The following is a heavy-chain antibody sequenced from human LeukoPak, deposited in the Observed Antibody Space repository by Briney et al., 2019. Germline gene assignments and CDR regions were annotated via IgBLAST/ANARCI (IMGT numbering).Heavy chain of an antibody. V-gene: IGHV3-73*01. Sequence: GGSLRLSCAASGFTFSGSAMHWVRQAPGKGLEWVGRIRSRANSYATAYAASVKGRFTISRDDSKNTAFRQMNSLKTEDTAVYYCTSREVTMVRGAVEDAFDIWGQGTMVTVSS. CDR1: GFTFSGSA. J-gene: IGHJ3*02. CDR2: IRSRANSYAT. CDR3: TSREVTMVRGAVEDAFDI. D-gene: IGHD3-10*01.